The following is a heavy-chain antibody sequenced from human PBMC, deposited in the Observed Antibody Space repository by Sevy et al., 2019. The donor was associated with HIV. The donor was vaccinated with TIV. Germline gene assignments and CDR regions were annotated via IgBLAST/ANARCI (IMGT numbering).Heavy chain of an antibody. J-gene: IGHJ1*01. CDR1: GYTFTSNG. Sequence: ASVKVSCKASGYTFTSNGIAWVRQAPGQGLEWMGWINTNNGNANYAQKYQGRVTMTTDTSTSTGYMELRGLRSDETAMYYCARDRGYCSGGSCYIQQWGQGTLVTVSS. CDR2: INTNNGNA. V-gene: IGHV1-18*01. CDR3: ARDRGYCSGGSCYIQQ. D-gene: IGHD2-15*01.